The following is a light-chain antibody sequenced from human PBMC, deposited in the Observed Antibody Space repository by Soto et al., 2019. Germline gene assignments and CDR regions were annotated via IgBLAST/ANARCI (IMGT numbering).Light chain of an antibody. CDR3: QQYSSSPLT. Sequence: EVVLTQSPGTLSLSPGERATLSCRASQSVGRNYLAWYQQNPGQSPSVPIYGASSRTTGIPDRFSGSGSGTDFTLTISRLEPEDFAVYYCQQYSSSPLTFGQGTKVEIK. CDR1: QSVGRNY. CDR2: GAS. J-gene: IGKJ1*01. V-gene: IGKV3-20*01.